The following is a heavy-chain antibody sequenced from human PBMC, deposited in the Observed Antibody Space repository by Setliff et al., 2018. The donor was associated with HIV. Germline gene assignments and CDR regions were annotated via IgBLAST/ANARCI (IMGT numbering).Heavy chain of an antibody. V-gene: IGHV1-2*04. D-gene: IGHD1-26*01. CDR3: ARGGGSSAPDAFDI. CDR1: GYTFTNFA. Sequence: ASVKVSCKASGYTFTNFAMHWVRQAPGQRLEWMGWINADTGDTNYAQKFQGWVTMTRDTSISTAYMELSRLRSDDTALYYCARGGGSSAPDAFDIWGQGTMVTVSS. J-gene: IGHJ3*02. CDR2: INADTGDT.